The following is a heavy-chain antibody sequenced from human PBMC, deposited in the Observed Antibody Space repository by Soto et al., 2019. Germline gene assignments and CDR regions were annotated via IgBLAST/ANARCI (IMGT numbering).Heavy chain of an antibody. CDR1: DGSLSPKY. CDR3: AGRILVAATTFDQ. J-gene: IGHJ4*02. Sequence: TRSLTCTVSDGSLSPKYWSWIRQPPGKGLEWIGYIYFAGTTTYNPSLQSRVSISLDTSQHEVSLELTSVTAADTAAYYCAGRILVAATTFDQWCQGTLVTLSS. D-gene: IGHD1-26*01. V-gene: IGHV4-59*04. CDR2: IYFAGTT.